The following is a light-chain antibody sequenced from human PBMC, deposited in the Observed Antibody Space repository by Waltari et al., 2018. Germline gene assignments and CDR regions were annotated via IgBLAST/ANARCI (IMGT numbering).Light chain of an antibody. CDR2: EVT. V-gene: IGLV2-14*01. J-gene: IGLJ2*01. Sequence: QSALTQPASVSGSPGQSITISCTGTSDDIGNYRYVSWYQQHSGRAPKLILYEVTNRPSGVSDRFSGSKSGNTASLTISVLQTEDEADYYCAAYASANTLLFGGGTQLTVL. CDR1: SDDIGNYRY. CDR3: AAYASANTLL.